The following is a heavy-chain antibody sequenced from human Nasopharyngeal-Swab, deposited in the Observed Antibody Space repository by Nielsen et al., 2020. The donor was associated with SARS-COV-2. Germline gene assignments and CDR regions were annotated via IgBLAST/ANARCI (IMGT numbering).Heavy chain of an antibody. V-gene: IGHV3-21*01. D-gene: IGHD3-3*01. J-gene: IGHJ6*02. CDR1: GFTFNTYN. CDR3: ARDGLDYDFWSAYFMDV. CDR2: ISSSSSYI. Sequence: GGSLRLSCAASGFTFNTYNFNWVRQAPAKGLEWVSSISSSSSYIYYADSVKGRFTISRDNAKNSLYLQMNSLRAEDTAVYYCARDGLDYDFWSAYFMDVWGQGTTVTVSS.